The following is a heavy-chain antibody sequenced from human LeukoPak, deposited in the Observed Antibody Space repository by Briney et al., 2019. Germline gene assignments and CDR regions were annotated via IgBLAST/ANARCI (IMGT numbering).Heavy chain of an antibody. D-gene: IGHD3-10*01. Sequence: GGSLRLSCAASGFTFSSYAMSWVRQAPGKGLEWVSAISGSGGSTYYADSVKGRFTISRDNSKNTLYLQMNSLRAEDTAVYYCTLQRYYYGSGSPYYFDYWGQGTLVTVSS. CDR1: GFTFSSYA. CDR3: TLQRYYYGSGSPYYFDY. V-gene: IGHV3-23*01. CDR2: ISGSGGST. J-gene: IGHJ4*02.